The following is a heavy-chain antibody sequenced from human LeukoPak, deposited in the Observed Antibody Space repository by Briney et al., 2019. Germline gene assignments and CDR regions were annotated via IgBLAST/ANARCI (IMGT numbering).Heavy chain of an antibody. V-gene: IGHV3-30-3*01. D-gene: IGHD3-22*01. CDR1: GFTFSNYA. J-gene: IGHJ5*02. CDR3: ARDSVPKYYYDSSGYYNWFDP. Sequence: PGGSLRLSCGASGFTFSNYAMHWVRQAPGKGLEWVAVISYDGSNKYYADSVKGRFTISRDNSKNTLYLQMNSLRAEDTAVYYCARDSVPKYYYDSSGYYNWFDPWGQGTLVTVSS. CDR2: ISYDGSNK.